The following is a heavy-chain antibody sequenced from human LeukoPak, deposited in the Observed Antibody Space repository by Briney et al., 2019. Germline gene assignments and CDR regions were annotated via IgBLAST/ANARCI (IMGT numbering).Heavy chain of an antibody. J-gene: IGHJ6*02. CDR1: GGTFSSYA. D-gene: IGHD6-6*01. CDR3: ATRPDYSSSWDYYYYGMDV. V-gene: IGHV1-69*13. Sequence: SVKVSCKASGGTFSSYAISWVRQAPGQGLEWMGGIIPIFGTANYAQKFQGRVTITADESTSTAYMELSSLRSEDTAVYYCATRPDYSSSWDYYYYGMDVWGQGPTVTVSS. CDR2: IIPIFGTA.